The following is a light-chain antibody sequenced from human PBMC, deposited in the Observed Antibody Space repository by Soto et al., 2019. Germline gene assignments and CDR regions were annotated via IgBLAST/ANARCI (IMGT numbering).Light chain of an antibody. V-gene: IGLV1-44*01. Sequence: QSVLTQPPSASGTPGQRVTISCSGSSSNIGSNTVNWYQQLPGTAPKLLIYGNNQRPSGFPDRFSGSKSGTSATLAISGLQSEDEADYYCAAWDDSLNGPVFGGGTKVTVL. CDR3: AAWDDSLNGPV. CDR2: GNN. J-gene: IGLJ2*01. CDR1: SSNIGSNT.